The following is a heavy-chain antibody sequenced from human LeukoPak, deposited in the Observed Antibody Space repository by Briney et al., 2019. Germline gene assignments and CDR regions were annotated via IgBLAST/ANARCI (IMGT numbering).Heavy chain of an antibody. CDR2: ISSYNGNT. CDR3: ARDLDILTAYYSGY. J-gene: IGHJ4*02. V-gene: IGHV1-18*04. Sequence: ASVKVSCKASGYTFTTYGITWARQAPGQGLEWMGWISSYNGNTHYAQNLQGRVNMTTDTSKSTAYMELRGLRSDDTAVYYCARDLDILTAYYSGYWGQGTLVSVSS. D-gene: IGHD3-9*01. CDR1: GYTFTTYG.